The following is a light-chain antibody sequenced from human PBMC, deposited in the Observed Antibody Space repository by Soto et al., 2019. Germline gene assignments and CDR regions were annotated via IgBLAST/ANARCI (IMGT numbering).Light chain of an antibody. J-gene: IGLJ1*01. Sequence: QSALTQPASVSGSPGQSITISRTGTSSDVGGYNYVSWYQQHPGKAPKLMIYDVSNRPSGVSNRFSGSKSGSTASLTISGLQAEDEADYYCSSYTSSSTSLYVFGTGTKVTVL. V-gene: IGLV2-14*01. CDR1: SSDVGGYNY. CDR3: SSYTSSSTSLYV. CDR2: DVS.